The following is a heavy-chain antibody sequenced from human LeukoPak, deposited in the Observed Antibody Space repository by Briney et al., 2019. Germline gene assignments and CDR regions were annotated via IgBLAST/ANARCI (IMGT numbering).Heavy chain of an antibody. V-gene: IGHV4-30-4*01. CDR3: ARAAVESYFDWLSTTRYYFDY. D-gene: IGHD3-9*01. CDR2: IYYGGST. CDR1: GGSISSGDYY. J-gene: IGHJ4*02. Sequence: PSETLSLTCTVSGGSISSGDYYWSWIRQPPGKGLEWIGYIYYGGSTYYNPSLKSRVTISVDTSKNQFSLKLSSVTAADTAVYYCARAAVESYFDWLSTTRYYFDYWGQGTLVTVSS.